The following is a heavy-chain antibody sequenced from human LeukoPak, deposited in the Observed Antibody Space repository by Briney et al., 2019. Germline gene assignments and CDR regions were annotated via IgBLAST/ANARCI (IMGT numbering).Heavy chain of an antibody. Sequence: GGSLRLSCAASGFTVSNYAMSWVRQAPGKGLEWVSSVGGSSRDTYYADSVKGRFTISRDNSKNPLFLQMDSLRAEDTALYYCAKEQSRRFEFDYWGQGTLVTVSS. CDR2: VGGSSRDT. V-gene: IGHV3-23*01. CDR3: AKEQSRRFEFDY. CDR1: GFTVSNYA. J-gene: IGHJ4*02. D-gene: IGHD3-3*01.